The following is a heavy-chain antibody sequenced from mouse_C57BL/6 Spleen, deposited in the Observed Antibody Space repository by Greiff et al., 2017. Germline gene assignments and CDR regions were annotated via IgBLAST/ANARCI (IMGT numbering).Heavy chain of an antibody. CDR2: IYPRSGNT. J-gene: IGHJ2*01. V-gene: IGHV1-81*01. Sequence: QVQLKQSGAELARPGASVKLSCKASGYTFTSYGISWVKQRTGQGLEWIGEIYPRSGNTYYNEKFKGKATLTADKSSSTAYMALRSLTSEDSAVYFCARQGGIQNYFDYWGQGTTLTVSS. CDR3: ARQGGIQNYFDY. CDR1: GYTFTSYG.